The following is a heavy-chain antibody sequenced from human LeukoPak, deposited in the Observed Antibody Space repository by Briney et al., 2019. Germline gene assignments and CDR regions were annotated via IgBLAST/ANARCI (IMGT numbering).Heavy chain of an antibody. Sequence: GGSLRLSCAASGFTFSSYSMTWVRQAPGKGLEWVSSISSSSSYIYYADSVKGRFTISRDNAKNSLYLQMNSLRAEDTAVYYCARDAIGETYYDFWSGYYRWFDPWGQGTLVTVSS. V-gene: IGHV3-21*01. CDR3: ARDAIGETYYDFWSGYYRWFDP. CDR1: GFTFSSYS. D-gene: IGHD3-3*01. CDR2: ISSSSSYI. J-gene: IGHJ5*02.